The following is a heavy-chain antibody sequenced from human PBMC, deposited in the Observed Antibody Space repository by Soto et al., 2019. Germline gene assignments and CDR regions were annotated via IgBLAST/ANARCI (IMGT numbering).Heavy chain of an antibody. J-gene: IGHJ4*02. D-gene: IGHD2-15*01. Sequence: ASVKVSCKASGYTFTSYGISWVRQAPGQGLEWMGWISANNGNTTYAQKLQGRVTMTTDTSTSTAYMELRSLRSDDTAVYYCARHSYCSGGSCYSFDYWGQGTLVTVS. V-gene: IGHV1-18*01. CDR1: GYTFTSYG. CDR2: ISANNGNT. CDR3: ARHSYCSGGSCYSFDY.